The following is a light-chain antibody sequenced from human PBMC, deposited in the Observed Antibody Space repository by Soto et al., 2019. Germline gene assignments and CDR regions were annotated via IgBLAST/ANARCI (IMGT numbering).Light chain of an antibody. CDR1: QSLLFDSTNKNH. CDR2: WAS. CDR3: QQYFSTVLT. J-gene: IGKJ4*01. Sequence: DIVMTQSPDSLAVSLGERATINCKSSQSLLFDSTNKNHLAWYQHKPGHPPKLLIYWASTRESGVPDRFSGSGSGTDFTLTISSLQAADVAIYYCQQYFSTVLTFGGGTKVEI. V-gene: IGKV4-1*01.